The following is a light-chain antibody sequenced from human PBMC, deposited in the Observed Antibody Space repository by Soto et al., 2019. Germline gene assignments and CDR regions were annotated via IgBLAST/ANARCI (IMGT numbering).Light chain of an antibody. CDR2: GNS. J-gene: IGLJ1*01. V-gene: IGLV1-40*01. CDR1: SSNIGAGYD. CDR3: QSYDISMSGYV. Sequence: QSVLTQPPSVSGAPWQRVTISCTGSSSNIGAGYDVHWYQQLPGTAPKLLIYGNSNRPSGVPDRFSASKSGTSASLAITGLQAEDEADYYCQSYDISMSGYVFGTGTKVTVL.